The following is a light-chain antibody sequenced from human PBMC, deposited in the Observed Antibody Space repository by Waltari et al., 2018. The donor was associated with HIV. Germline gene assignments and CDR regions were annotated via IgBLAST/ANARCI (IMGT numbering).Light chain of an antibody. CDR2: EVN. CDR1: SRDLGPYTY. CDR3: SSYAGNNNYV. Sequence: QPALTQPPSASGSPGQSVTISCTGTSRDLGPYTYFPWDHKHPGRAPNLLIYEVNKRPSGVPDRFSGSKSANTASLTVSGLQVADEADYYCSSYAGNNNYVFGTGTRVTVL. V-gene: IGLV2-8*01. J-gene: IGLJ1*01.